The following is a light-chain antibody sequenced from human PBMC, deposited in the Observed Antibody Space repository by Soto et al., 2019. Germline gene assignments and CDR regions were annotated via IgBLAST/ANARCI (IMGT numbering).Light chain of an antibody. CDR1: SGDIGGYNY. Sequence: QSALTQPASVSGSPGQSITISCTGTSGDIGGYNYVSWYQQHPGKAPKLLISEVTNRPSGVSNRFSGSKSGNTASLTISGLQAEDEADYYCSSYTTNITPVVFGGGTKVTAL. CDR3: SSYTTNITPVV. CDR2: EVT. J-gene: IGLJ2*01. V-gene: IGLV2-14*01.